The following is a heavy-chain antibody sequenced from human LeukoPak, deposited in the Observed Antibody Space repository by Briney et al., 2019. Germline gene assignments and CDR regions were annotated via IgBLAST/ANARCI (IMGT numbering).Heavy chain of an antibody. CDR2: ISGSGVST. CDR1: GFTFSSYA. D-gene: IGHD2-8*02. Sequence: GESLRLSCAASGFTFSSYAMNWVRQAPGKGLEWVSAISGSGVSTYYADSVKGWFTISRDNSKNTLYLQINSLRAEDTAVYYCARKLVGDYWGQGTLVTVSS. V-gene: IGHV3-23*01. J-gene: IGHJ4*02. CDR3: ARKLVGDY.